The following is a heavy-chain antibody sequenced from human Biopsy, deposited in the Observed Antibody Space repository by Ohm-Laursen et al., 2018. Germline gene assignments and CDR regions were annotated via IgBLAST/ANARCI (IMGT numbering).Heavy chain of an antibody. D-gene: IGHD3-9*01. CDR1: GGTFSNSA. V-gene: IGHV1-69*06. CDR2: IITFFATV. CDR3: APQTPRDPDILTGAYHYDMAV. Sequence: SVKVSCKVSGGTFSNSAISWVRQAPGQGLEWMGGIITFFATVKYAQKFQGRLTISADRSTDTAYMELSSLRSEDTAVYYCAPQTPRDPDILTGAYHYDMAVWGQGTTVTVSS. J-gene: IGHJ6*02.